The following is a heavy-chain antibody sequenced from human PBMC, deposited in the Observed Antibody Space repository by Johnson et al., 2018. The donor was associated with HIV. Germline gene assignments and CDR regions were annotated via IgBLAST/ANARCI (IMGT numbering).Heavy chain of an antibody. CDR3: AREAYCSGGSCYDAFDI. J-gene: IGHJ3*02. V-gene: IGHV3-30*02. CDR2: IRYDGSNK. D-gene: IGHD2-15*01. Sequence: QVQLLESGGGLVKPGGSLRLSCAASGFTFSSYGMHWVRQAPGKGLEWVAFIRYDGSNKYYADSVKGRFTISRDNSKNTLYLQMNSLRAEDTAVYYCAREAYCSGGSCYDAFDIWGQGTMVTVSS. CDR1: GFTFSSYG.